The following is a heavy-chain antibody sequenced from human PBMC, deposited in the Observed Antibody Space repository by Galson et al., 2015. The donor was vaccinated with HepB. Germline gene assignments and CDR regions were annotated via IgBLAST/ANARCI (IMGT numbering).Heavy chain of an antibody. D-gene: IGHD6-19*01. Sequence: SLRLSCAASGFTFSSYGMHWVRQAPGKGLEWVAVISYDGSNKYYADSVKGRFTISRDNSKNTLYLQMNSLRAEDTAVYYCAKDLKGWYIAGGYAFDIWGQGTMVTVSS. V-gene: IGHV3-30*18. CDR1: GFTFSSYG. CDR3: AKDLKGWYIAGGYAFDI. J-gene: IGHJ3*02. CDR2: ISYDGSNK.